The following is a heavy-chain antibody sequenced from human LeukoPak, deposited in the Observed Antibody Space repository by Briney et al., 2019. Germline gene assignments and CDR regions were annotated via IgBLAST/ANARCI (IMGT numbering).Heavy chain of an antibody. CDR1: GFSLSMYW. V-gene: IGHV3-7*03. Sequence: GGSLRLSCTAAGFSLSMYWMSWVRQAPGKGLEWVANIRSDGAEKYYVDSVRGRFTISTDTAKNTLYLQMNSLRADDTAVYYCAREFTGYGNTDYWGQGTLVTVSS. CDR3: AREFTGYGNTDY. D-gene: IGHD5-12*01. J-gene: IGHJ4*02. CDR2: IRSDGAEK.